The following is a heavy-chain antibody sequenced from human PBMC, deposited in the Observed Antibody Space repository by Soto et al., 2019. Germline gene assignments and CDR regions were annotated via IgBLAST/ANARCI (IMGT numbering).Heavy chain of an antibody. CDR2: ISPTGSTI. Sequence: EVQLEESGGGLVQPGGSLRLSCAASGFTFSTYNMTWVRQAPGKGLEWVSYISPTGSTIYYADSVKGRFTISRDNAKNSLYLQMSSLRDEDTAVYSCARDRRFGVAPYYYFGMDVWGQGTTVTVSS. V-gene: IGHV3-48*02. CDR3: ARDRRFGVAPYYYFGMDV. D-gene: IGHD3-3*01. J-gene: IGHJ6*02. CDR1: GFTFSTYN.